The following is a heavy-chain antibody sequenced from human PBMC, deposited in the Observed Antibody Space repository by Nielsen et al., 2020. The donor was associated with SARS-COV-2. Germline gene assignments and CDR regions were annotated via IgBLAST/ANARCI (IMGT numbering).Heavy chain of an antibody. CDR1: GFSVSSNY. Sequence: GESLKISCEASGFSVSSNYMTWVRQAPGTGLEWVAITYSDGRTEYTDSAKDRFTISRDNSKNTLYLQLSSLRTEDTAVYYCVTLGVVVTAPDYWGQGSLVTVSS. CDR3: VTLGVVVTAPDY. J-gene: IGHJ4*02. CDR2: TYSDGRT. V-gene: IGHV3-66*01. D-gene: IGHD2-21*02.